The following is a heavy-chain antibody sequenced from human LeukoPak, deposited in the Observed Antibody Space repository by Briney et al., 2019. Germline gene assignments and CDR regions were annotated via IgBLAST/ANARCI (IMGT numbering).Heavy chain of an antibody. CDR2: VSYDGNNK. V-gene: IGHV3-30-3*01. D-gene: IGHD1-26*01. Sequence: PGGSLRLSCATSGFTFTSHALHWVRQAPGKGLEWVAGVSYDGNNKIYADFVKGRFTTSRDNSKTTLYLDMNSLRVDDTAVYYCARADQWELPYGHFDSWGQGTLVTVSS. J-gene: IGHJ4*02. CDR3: ARADQWELPYGHFDS. CDR1: GFTFTSHA.